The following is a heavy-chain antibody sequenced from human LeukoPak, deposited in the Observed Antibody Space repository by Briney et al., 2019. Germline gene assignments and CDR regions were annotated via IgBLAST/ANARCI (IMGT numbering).Heavy chain of an antibody. J-gene: IGHJ3*02. Sequence: GGSLRLSCAASGFTFSNYAMSWVRQAPGKGLEWVSGTSGGGGDTSYADSVKGRFTISRDNSKNTLYLHMSSLRAEDTAVYYCAKDTRYGSETFGAFDIWGQGTMITVSS. V-gene: IGHV3-23*01. CDR1: GFTFSNYA. D-gene: IGHD3-10*01. CDR2: TSGGGGDT. CDR3: AKDTRYGSETFGAFDI.